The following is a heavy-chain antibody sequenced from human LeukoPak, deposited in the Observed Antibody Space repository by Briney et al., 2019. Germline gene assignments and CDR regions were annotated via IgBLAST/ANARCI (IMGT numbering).Heavy chain of an antibody. D-gene: IGHD1-1*01. CDR2: IYISGST. Sequence: PSETLSLTCTVSGGSISSYYWSWIRQPAGKGLEWIGRIYISGSTNYNPSLKSRVTMSVDTPRNQFSLKLSSVTAADTAVYYCARDRGTWNDDGFDYWGQGTLVTVSS. V-gene: IGHV4-4*07. CDR3: ARDRGTWNDDGFDY. J-gene: IGHJ4*02. CDR1: GGSISSYY.